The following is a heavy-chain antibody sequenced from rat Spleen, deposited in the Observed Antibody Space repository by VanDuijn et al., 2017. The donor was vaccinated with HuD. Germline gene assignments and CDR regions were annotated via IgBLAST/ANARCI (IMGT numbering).Heavy chain of an antibody. J-gene: IGHJ4*01. V-gene: IGHV5-25*01. CDR3: ANLEGIYVMGA. Sequence: EVQLVESGGGLVQPGRSLTLSCAASGFTFSDYDMAWVRQAPTKGLEWVASISPSGGTTYYRDSVKGRFTISRDNAKSTLYLQMDSLRSEDTATYYCANLEGIYVMGAWGQGASVTVSS. CDR2: ISPSGGTT. D-gene: IGHD1-11*01. CDR1: GFTFSDYD.